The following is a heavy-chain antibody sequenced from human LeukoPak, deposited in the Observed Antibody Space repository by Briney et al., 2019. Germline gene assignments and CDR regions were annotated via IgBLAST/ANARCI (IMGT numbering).Heavy chain of an antibody. CDR2: IYTSGST. Sequence: PSETLSLTCAVYGGSFSGYYWSWIRQPAGKGLEWIGRIYTSGSTNYNPSLKSRVTMSVDTSKNQFSLKLSSVTAADTAVYYCARGTYYYDSGRYYFDYWGQGTLVTVSS. J-gene: IGHJ4*02. CDR1: GGSFSGYY. D-gene: IGHD3-22*01. CDR3: ARGTYYYDSGRYYFDY. V-gene: IGHV4-59*10.